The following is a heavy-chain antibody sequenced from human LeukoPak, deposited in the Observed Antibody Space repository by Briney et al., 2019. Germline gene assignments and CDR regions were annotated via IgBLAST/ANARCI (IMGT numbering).Heavy chain of an antibody. CDR2: MNPNSGGT. Sequence: ASVKVSCKASGYTFTGYYMHWVRQAPGQELEWMGWMNPNSGGTNYAQKFQGRVTMTRDTSISTAYMELSRLRSDDTAVYYCARGDVLLWFGEFSFDYWGQGTLVTVSS. J-gene: IGHJ4*02. CDR3: ARGDVLLWFGEFSFDY. V-gene: IGHV1-2*02. CDR1: GYTFTGYY. D-gene: IGHD3-10*01.